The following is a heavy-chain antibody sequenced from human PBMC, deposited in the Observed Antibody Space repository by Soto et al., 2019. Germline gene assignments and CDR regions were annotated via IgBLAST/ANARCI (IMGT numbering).Heavy chain of an antibody. D-gene: IGHD6-13*01. Sequence: PGGSLRLSCAASGFTFSSYSMNWVRQAPGKGLEWVSYISSSSSTISYADSVKGRFTVSRDNANKSLSLQMNSLRAEDTAVYYCARVLQQLDYYYYGMDLWGQGTTVTVSS. CDR1: GFTFSSYS. V-gene: IGHV3-48*04. CDR3: ARVLQQLDYYYYGMDL. CDR2: ISSSSSTI. J-gene: IGHJ6*02.